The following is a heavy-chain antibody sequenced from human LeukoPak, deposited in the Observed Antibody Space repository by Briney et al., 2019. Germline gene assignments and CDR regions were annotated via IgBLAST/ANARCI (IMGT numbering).Heavy chain of an antibody. D-gene: IGHD3-22*01. CDR2: ISSSSSYM. CDR3: ARDRSGYGDY. V-gene: IGHV3-21*01. Sequence: GGSLRLSCAASGFTFSSYSMNWARQAPGKGLEWVSSISSSSSYMYYADSVKGRFTISRDNAKNSLYLQMNSLRAEDTAVYYCARDRSGYGDYWGQGTLVTVSS. J-gene: IGHJ4*02. CDR1: GFTFSSYS.